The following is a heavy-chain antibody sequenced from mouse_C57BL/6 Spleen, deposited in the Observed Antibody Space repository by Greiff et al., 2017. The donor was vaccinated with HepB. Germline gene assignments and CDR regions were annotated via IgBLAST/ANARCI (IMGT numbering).Heavy chain of an antibody. CDR3: TREGGYYGAMDY. D-gene: IGHD1-1*01. J-gene: IGHJ4*01. CDR2: ISSGGDYI. CDR1: GFTFSSYA. V-gene: IGHV5-9-1*02. Sequence: EVKLMESGEGLVKPGGSLKLSCAASGFTFSSYAMSWVRQTPEKRLEWVAYISSGGDYIYYADTVKGRFTISRDNARNTLYLQMSSLKSEDTAMYYCTREGGYYGAMDYWGQGTSVTVSS.